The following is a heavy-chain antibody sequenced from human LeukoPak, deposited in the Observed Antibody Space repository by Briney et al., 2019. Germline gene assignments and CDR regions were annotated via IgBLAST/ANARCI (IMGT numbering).Heavy chain of an antibody. V-gene: IGHV4-31*03. D-gene: IGHD1-26*01. Sequence: PSETLSLTCTVSGGSISSVGYYWSWIRQHPGKGLKWIGYIYYSGSTHYNPSLKSRVTMSVDTPKNQFSLKLSSLTAADTAVYYCARSDGAGATDYWGQGTLVTVSS. CDR1: GGSISSVGYY. CDR2: IYYSGST. CDR3: ARSDGAGATDY. J-gene: IGHJ4*02.